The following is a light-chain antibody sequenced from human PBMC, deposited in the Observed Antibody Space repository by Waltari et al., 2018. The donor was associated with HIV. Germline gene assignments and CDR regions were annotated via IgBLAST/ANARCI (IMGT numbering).Light chain of an antibody. CDR2: ASS. J-gene: IGKJ5*01. Sequence: DIQMTQSPSSLSASLGDRVTITCQASQDISNFLNWYLHKPGKAPKFLIYASSNLETRVPWIRDTFTLQPDDIGTYFCQQCDNLPSIPFGQVTRLEIK. CDR1: QDISNF. V-gene: IGKV1-33*01. CDR3: QQCDNLPSIP.